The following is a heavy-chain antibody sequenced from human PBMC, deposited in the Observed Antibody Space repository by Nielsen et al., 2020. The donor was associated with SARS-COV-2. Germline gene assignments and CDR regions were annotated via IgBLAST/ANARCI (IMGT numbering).Heavy chain of an antibody. V-gene: IGHV1-46*01. J-gene: IGHJ5*02. Sequence: WVRQAPGQGLEWMGIINPSGGSTSYAQKFQGRVTMTRDTSTSTVYVELSSLRSEDTAVYYCARGPGSYYDFWSGSLDYNWFDPWGQGTLVTVSS. D-gene: IGHD3-3*01. CDR3: ARGPGSYYDFWSGSLDYNWFDP. CDR2: INPSGGST.